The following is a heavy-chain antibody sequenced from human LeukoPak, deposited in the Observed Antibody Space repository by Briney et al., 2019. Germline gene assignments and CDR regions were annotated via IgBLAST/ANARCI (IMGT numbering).Heavy chain of an antibody. CDR2: INAGNGNT. Sequence: ASVKVSCKASGYTFTTYSMHWVRQAPGQKPEWMGWINAGNGNTRFSQKFQGRVSITRDTPASTAYMELSSLRSEDTAVYYCARDSESPMGSISHGLDVWGQGTTVTVSS. D-gene: IGHD5-24*01. CDR1: GYTFTTYS. V-gene: IGHV1-3*01. CDR3: ARDSESPMGSISHGLDV. J-gene: IGHJ6*02.